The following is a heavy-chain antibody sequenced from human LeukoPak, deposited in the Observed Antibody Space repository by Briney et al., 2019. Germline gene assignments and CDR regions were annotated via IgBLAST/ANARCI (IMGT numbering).Heavy chain of an antibody. CDR2: ISGGAGGA. Sequence: GGSLRLSCAASGFTFSSYAMNWVRQAPGKGLEWVSSISGGAGGAAYADSVKGRFTMSRDDSKNTLYLQMNSLRAEDTAVYYCAKDGGYGSGSYYPDYWGQGTLVTVSS. CDR3: AKDGGYGSGSYYPDY. J-gene: IGHJ4*02. V-gene: IGHV3-23*01. CDR1: GFTFSSYA. D-gene: IGHD3-10*01.